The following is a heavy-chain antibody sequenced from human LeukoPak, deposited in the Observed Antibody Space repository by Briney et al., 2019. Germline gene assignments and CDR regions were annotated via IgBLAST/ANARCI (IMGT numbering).Heavy chain of an antibody. Sequence: GESLQISCKGCGYSFTSYWIGWVRPMPGKGLEWMGIIYPGDSDTSYSPSFQGQVTIPADKSISTAYLQWSSLKASDTAMYYCARQSSPAAKEVFLYSNLYYFDFWGQGTLVTVSS. CDR3: ARQSSPAAKEVFLYSNLYYFDF. D-gene: IGHD2-2*01. CDR1: GYSFTSYW. CDR2: IYPGDSDT. V-gene: IGHV5-51*01. J-gene: IGHJ4*02.